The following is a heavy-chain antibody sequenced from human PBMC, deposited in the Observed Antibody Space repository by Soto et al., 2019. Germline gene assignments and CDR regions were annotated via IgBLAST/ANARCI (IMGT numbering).Heavy chain of an antibody. J-gene: IGHJ4*02. D-gene: IGHD6-19*01. CDR1: GLTFSSYG. CDR2: IWYDGSNK. V-gene: IGHV3-33*01. CDR3: ARDSHVGSGWQLSADY. Sequence: PGGSLRLSCAASGLTFSSYGMHWVRQAPGKGLEWVAVIWYDGSNKYYAECVKGRFTISRDNSKNTLYLQMNSLRAEDTAVYYCARDSHVGSGWQLSADYWGQGTLVTV.